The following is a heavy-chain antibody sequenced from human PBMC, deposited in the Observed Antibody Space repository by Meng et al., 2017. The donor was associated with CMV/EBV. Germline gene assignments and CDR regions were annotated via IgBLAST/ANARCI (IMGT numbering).Heavy chain of an antibody. D-gene: IGHD2-2*01. CDR2: ISSSSSTI. Sequence: GESLKISCAAPGFTFSSYSMNWVRQAPGKGLEWVSYISSSSSTIYYADSVKGRFTISRDNAKNSLYLQMNSLRAEDTAVYYCARDRYCSSTSCYEYYYYYGMDVWGQGTTVTVSS. J-gene: IGHJ6*02. V-gene: IGHV3-48*04. CDR3: ARDRYCSSTSCYEYYYYYGMDV. CDR1: GFTFSSYS.